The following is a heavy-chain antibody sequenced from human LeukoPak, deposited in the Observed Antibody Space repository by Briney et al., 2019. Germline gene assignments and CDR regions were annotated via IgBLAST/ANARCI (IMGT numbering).Heavy chain of an antibody. D-gene: IGHD2-15*01. J-gene: IGHJ4*02. CDR2: ISSSSSYI. CDR3: ARGPYCSGGSCSPLNFDY. V-gene: IGHV3-21*01. CDR1: GFTFSSYG. Sequence: GGSLRLSCAASGFTFSSYGMNWVRQAPGKGLEWVSSISSSSSYIYYADSVKGRFTISRDNAKNSLYLQMNSLRAEDTAVYYCARGPYCSGGSCSPLNFDYWGQGTLVTVSS.